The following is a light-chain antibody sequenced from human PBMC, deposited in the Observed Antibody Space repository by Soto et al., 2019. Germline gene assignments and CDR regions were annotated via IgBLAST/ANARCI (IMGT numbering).Light chain of an antibody. CDR3: SSYTSSSTVL. J-gene: IGLJ2*01. Sequence: QLVLTQPASVSGSPGQSVTISCTGTSSDVGGYKYVSWYQQHPGKAPKLLIHDVSNRPSGVSNRFSGSKSGNTASLTISGLQAEDEADYYCSSYTSSSTVLFGGGTKLTVL. V-gene: IGLV2-14*01. CDR2: DVS. CDR1: SSDVGGYKY.